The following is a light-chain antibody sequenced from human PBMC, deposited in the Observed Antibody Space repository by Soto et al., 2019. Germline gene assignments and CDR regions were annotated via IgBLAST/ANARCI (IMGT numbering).Light chain of an antibody. CDR1: SSDVGGYNY. V-gene: IGLV2-14*01. J-gene: IGLJ2*01. CDR2: DVT. CDR3: SSYTSTSTPVV. Sequence: ALTQPASVSGSPGQSITISCTGTSSDVGGYNYVSWYQQHPGKAPKLMSYDVTNRPSGVSNRFSGSKSGNTASLTISGLQAEDEADYFCSSYTSTSTPVVFGGGTQLTVL.